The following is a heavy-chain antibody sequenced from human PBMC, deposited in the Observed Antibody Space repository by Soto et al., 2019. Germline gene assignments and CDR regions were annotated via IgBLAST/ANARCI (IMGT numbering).Heavy chain of an antibody. Sequence: QVQLVQSGAEVKKPGSSVKVSCKASGGTFSSYAISWVRQAPGQGLEWMGGIIPIFGTANYAQKFQGRVTITADNSASTAYMELSSLRSEDTAVYYCAREGYDFWSGYSNWFDPWGQGTLVTVSS. CDR1: GGTFSSYA. J-gene: IGHJ5*02. V-gene: IGHV1-69*06. CDR3: AREGYDFWSGYSNWFDP. D-gene: IGHD3-3*01. CDR2: IIPIFGTA.